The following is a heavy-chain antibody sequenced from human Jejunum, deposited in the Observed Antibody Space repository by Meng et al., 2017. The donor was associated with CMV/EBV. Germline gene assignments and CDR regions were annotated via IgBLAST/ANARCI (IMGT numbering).Heavy chain of an antibody. CDR3: GISPYSSTGEDYFYFQKMDV. Sequence: SHAMHGVRQAPGKGLEYVSDINNHGGSTWYADSVKGRFTVSRDNSKNMLYLQMGSLGAGDTAVYFCGISPYSSTGEDYFYFQKMDVWGQGTTVTVSS. V-gene: IGHV3-64*02. CDR1: SHA. D-gene: IGHD6-19*01. CDR2: INNHGGST. J-gene: IGHJ6*02.